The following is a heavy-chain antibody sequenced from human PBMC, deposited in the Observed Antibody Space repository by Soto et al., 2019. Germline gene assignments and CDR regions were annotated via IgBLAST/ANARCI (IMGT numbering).Heavy chain of an antibody. CDR1: GYTFTDYY. J-gene: IGHJ4*02. CDR2: INPYTGGT. V-gene: IGHV1-2*02. Sequence: QVQLVQSGAEVKKPGASVKVSCKASGYTFTDYYMHWVRQAPGQGLEWLGWINPYTGGTNYAHKFQDRVTLTRDTSISTAYLDLSRLTSDDTAVYYCASDPIGGGAPYYCDYWGQGTLVTASS. CDR3: ASDPIGGGAPYYCDY. D-gene: IGHD3-16*01.